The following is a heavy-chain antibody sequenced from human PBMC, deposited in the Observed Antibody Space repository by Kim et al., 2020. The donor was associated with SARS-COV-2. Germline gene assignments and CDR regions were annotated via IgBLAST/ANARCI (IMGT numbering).Heavy chain of an antibody. CDR3: VKDRVVVPAARISGAFDI. V-gene: IGHV3-64D*06. D-gene: IGHD2-2*01. CDR2: ISSNGGST. CDR1: GFTFSSYA. J-gene: IGHJ3*02. Sequence: GGSLRLSCSASGFTFSSYAMHWVRQAPGKGLEYVSAISSNGGSTYYADSVKGRFTISRDNSKNTLYLQMSSLRAEDTAVYYCVKDRVVVPAARISGAFDIWGQGTMVTVSS.